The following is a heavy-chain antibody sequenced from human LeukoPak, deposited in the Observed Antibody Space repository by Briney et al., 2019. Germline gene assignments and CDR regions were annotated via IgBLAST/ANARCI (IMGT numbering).Heavy chain of an antibody. V-gene: IGHV4-59*01. CDR2: IYYSGST. D-gene: IGHD5-12*01. J-gene: IGHJ4*02. CDR3: ARAGGYSGYAHVH. CDR1: GGSISSYY. Sequence: PSETLSLTCTVSGGSISSYYWSWIRQPPGKGLEWIGYIYYSGSTNYNPSLKSRVAISVDTSKNQFSLKLSSVTAADTAVYYCARAGGYSGYAHVHWGQGTLVTVSS.